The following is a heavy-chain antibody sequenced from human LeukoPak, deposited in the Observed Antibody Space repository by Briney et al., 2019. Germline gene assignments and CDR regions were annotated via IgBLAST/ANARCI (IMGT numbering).Heavy chain of an antibody. CDR1: GGSISRGGYS. D-gene: IGHD1-26*01. J-gene: IGHJ4*02. CDR2: ISDTVNT. CDR3: ARSMYSGTYWGSFHF. V-gene: IGHV4-30-4*07. Sequence: SETLSLTCEVSGGSISRGGYSYSWIRQPPGKGLEWIGYISDTVNTYYNPSLKSRVSISMDTSKNQLSLELRSVTAADTAVYFCARSMYSGTYWGSFHFWGQGTQVTASS.